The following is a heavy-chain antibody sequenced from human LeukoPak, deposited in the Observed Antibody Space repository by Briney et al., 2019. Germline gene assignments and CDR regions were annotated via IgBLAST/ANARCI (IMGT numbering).Heavy chain of an antibody. J-gene: IGHJ4*02. CDR2: IIPILGIA. CDR3: ARGGQIFGVVIDY. CDR1: GGTFSSYA. Sequence: GSSVKVSCKASGGTFSSYAISWVRQAPGQGLEWMGRIIPILGIANYAQKFQGRVTITADKSTSTAYMELRSLRSDDTAVYYCARGGQIFGVVIDYWGQGTLVTVSS. V-gene: IGHV1-69*04. D-gene: IGHD3-3*01.